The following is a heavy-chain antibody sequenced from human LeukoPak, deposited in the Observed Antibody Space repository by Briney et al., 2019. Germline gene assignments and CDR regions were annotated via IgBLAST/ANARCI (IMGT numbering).Heavy chain of an antibody. CDR2: ISGSGGST. CDR3: ARDLSDSSGLDY. V-gene: IGHV3-23*01. CDR1: GFTFSSYG. Sequence: GGSLRLSCAASGFTFSSYGMSWVRQAPGKGLEWVSAISGSGGSTYYADSVKGRFTISRDNSKNTLYLQMNSLRAEDTAVYYCARDLSDSSGLDYWGQGTLVTVSS. J-gene: IGHJ4*02. D-gene: IGHD3-22*01.